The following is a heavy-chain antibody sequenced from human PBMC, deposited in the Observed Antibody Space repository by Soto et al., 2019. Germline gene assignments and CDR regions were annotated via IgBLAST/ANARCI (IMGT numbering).Heavy chain of an antibody. V-gene: IGHV1-69*06. CDR3: AREGAKYCSGGSCPESGACDI. CDR2: IIPIFGTA. D-gene: IGHD2-15*01. J-gene: IGHJ3*02. CDR1: GGTFSSYA. Sequence: QVQLVQSGAEVKKPGSSVKVSCKASGGTFSSYAISWVRQAPGQGLEWMGGIIPIFGTANYAQKFQGRVTITADKSTSTAYMELSSLRSEDTAVYYCAREGAKYCSGGSCPESGACDIWGQGTMVTVSS.